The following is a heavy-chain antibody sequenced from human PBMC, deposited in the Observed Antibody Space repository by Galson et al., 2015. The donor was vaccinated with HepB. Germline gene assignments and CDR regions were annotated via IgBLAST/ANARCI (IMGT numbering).Heavy chain of an antibody. Sequence: QSGAEVKKPGESLKISCKASGYSFNTYWIGWVRQMPGKGLEWMGIIYPDDFDTRYSPSFQGQVTISVDKSISTAHLQWSSLKASDTAMYYCARQIGGYYDWSGPSYFDSWGQGTLVTVSS. CDR1: GYSFNTYW. J-gene: IGHJ4*02. CDR2: IYPDDFDT. CDR3: ARQIGGYYDWSGPSYFDS. D-gene: IGHD3-3*01. V-gene: IGHV5-51*01.